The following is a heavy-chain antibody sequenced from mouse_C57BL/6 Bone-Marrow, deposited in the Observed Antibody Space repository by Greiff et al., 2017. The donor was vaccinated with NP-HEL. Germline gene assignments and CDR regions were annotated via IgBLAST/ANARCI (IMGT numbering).Heavy chain of an antibody. CDR3: ARIYYYGSDY. CDR1: GYTFTSYW. V-gene: IGHV1-64*01. CDR2: IHPNSGST. D-gene: IGHD1-1*01. J-gene: IGHJ2*01. Sequence: QVQLQQPGAELVKPGASVKLSCKASGYTFTSYWMHWVKQRPGQGLEWIGMIHPNSGSTNYNEKFKSKATLTVDKSSSTAYMQRSSLTSEDSAVYYCARIYYYGSDYWGQGTTLTVSS.